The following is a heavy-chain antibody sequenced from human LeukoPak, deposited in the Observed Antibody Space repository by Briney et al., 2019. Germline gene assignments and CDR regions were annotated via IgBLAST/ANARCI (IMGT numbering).Heavy chain of an antibody. CDR2: ISSSSSYI. V-gene: IGHV3-21*01. D-gene: IGHD3-9*01. J-gene: IGHJ4*02. Sequence: GGSLRLSCAASGFTFSSYSMNWVRQAPGKGLEWVSSISSSSSYIYYADSVKGRFTISRDNAKNSLYLQMNSLRAEDTAVYYCARNGRYFDWSDYWGQGTLVTVSS. CDR3: ARNGRYFDWSDY. CDR1: GFTFSSYS.